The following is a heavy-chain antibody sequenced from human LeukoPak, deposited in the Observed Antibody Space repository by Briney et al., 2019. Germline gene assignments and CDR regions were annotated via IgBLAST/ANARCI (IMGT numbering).Heavy chain of an antibody. J-gene: IGHJ4*02. CDR1: GYTLTELS. V-gene: IGHV1-24*01. Sequence: VASVKVSCKVSGYTLTELSMHWVRQAPGKGLEWMGGFDPEDGETIYAQKFQGRVTMTEDTSTDTAYMELSSLRSEDTAVYYCATVAYCSSTSCYELDYWGQGTLVTVSS. D-gene: IGHD2-2*01. CDR3: ATVAYCSSTSCYELDY. CDR2: FDPEDGET.